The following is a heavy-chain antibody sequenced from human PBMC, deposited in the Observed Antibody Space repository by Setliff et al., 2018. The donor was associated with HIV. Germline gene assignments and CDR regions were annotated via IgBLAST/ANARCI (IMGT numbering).Heavy chain of an antibody. CDR3: AREGIAAAGSYSYGFGQIDY. J-gene: IGHJ4*02. CDR1: GFTFSSYS. CDR2: ISSSSSTI. Sequence: PGESLKISCAASGFTFSSYSMNWVRQAPGKGLEWVSYISSSSSTIYYADSVKGRFTISRDNAKNSLYLQMNSLRAEDTAVYYCAREGIAAAGSYSYGFGQIDYWGQGTLVTVS. V-gene: IGHV3-48*01. D-gene: IGHD6-13*01.